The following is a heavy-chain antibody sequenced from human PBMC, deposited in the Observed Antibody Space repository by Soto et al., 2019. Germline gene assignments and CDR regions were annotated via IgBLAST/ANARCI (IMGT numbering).Heavy chain of an antibody. V-gene: IGHV4-59*08. D-gene: IGHD6-19*01. J-gene: IGHJ4*02. CDR3: EKVAGGGFFDY. CDR2: IRYTGST. Sequence: LTRSVAHGYSVDLYGRRIRQPPGKRPEWIGYIRYTGSTSYNPSLRGRVTMSMDSSKNQFSLKLSSVTAADTAVYYCEKVAGGGFFDYWGPGNMVTVSS. CDR1: HGYSVDLY.